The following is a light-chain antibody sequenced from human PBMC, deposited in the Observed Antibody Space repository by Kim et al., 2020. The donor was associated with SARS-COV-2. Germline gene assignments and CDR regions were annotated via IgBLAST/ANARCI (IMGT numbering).Light chain of an antibody. CDR1: QSVSGS. CDR3: QHDYNWLWT. J-gene: IGKJ1*01. V-gene: IGKV3-11*01. CDR2: DAS. Sequence: EIVLTQSPATLSLSPGERATLSCRTSQSVSGSLAWYQHKPGQAPRLLILDASSRATGIPARFSGSGSGTDFTLTISSLEPEDFAVYYCQHDYNWLWTFGQGTKVDIK.